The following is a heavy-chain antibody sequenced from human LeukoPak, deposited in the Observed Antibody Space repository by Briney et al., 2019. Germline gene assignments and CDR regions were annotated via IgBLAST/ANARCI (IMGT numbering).Heavy chain of an antibody. V-gene: IGHV3-30*02. CDR3: GKEVGGGYYGWGGDY. CDR1: GFTFSIYG. Sequence: GGSLRLSCAASGFTFSIYGMHWVRQAPGKGLEWVAFIRYDGSYKYYADSVKGRFTISRDNSKNTLFLQMNRLRPEDTALYYCGKEVGGGYYGWGGDYWGQGTLVTVSS. D-gene: IGHD3-10*01. J-gene: IGHJ4*02. CDR2: IRYDGSYK.